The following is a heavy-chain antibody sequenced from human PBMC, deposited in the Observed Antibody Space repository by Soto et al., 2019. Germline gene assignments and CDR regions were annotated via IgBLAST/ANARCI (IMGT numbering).Heavy chain of an antibody. V-gene: IGHV4-59*12. CDR1: GGSISSYY. J-gene: IGHJ6*03. Sequence: SETLSLTCTVSGGSISSYYWSWIRQPPGKGLEWIGYIYYSGSTNYNPSLKSRVTISVDTSKNQFSLKLSSVTAADTAVYYCARDRRFLEWLPSPYYYYYYMDVWGKGTTVTAP. D-gene: IGHD3-3*01. CDR3: ARDRRFLEWLPSPYYYYYYMDV. CDR2: IYYSGST.